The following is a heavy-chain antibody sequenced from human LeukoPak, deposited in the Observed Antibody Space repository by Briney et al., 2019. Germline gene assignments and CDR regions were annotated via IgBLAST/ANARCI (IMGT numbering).Heavy chain of an antibody. J-gene: IGHJ4*02. D-gene: IGHD5-12*01. CDR1: GGSISRYY. CDR2: IYYSGST. Sequence: SETLSLTCPVSGGSISRYYWSWIRQPPGKGLEGIGYIYYSGSTHYNPSLQSRVTISLDTSKNQFSRKLSSVTAADAAVYYCASGGYDSGFDYWGQGTLVTVSS. CDR3: ASGGYDSGFDY. V-gene: IGHV4-59*08.